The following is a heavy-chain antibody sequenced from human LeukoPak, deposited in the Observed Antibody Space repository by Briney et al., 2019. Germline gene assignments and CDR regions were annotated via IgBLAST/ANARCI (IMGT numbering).Heavy chain of an antibody. Sequence: ASVKVSCKASGYTFTSYDINWVRQATGQELEWMGWMNPNSGNTGYAQKFQGRVTMTRNTSISTAYMELSSLRSEDTAVYYCARVVPAAPDPYYMDVWGKGTTVTVSS. CDR1: GYTFTSYD. J-gene: IGHJ6*03. CDR2: MNPNSGNT. CDR3: ARVVPAAPDPYYMDV. D-gene: IGHD2-2*01. V-gene: IGHV1-8*01.